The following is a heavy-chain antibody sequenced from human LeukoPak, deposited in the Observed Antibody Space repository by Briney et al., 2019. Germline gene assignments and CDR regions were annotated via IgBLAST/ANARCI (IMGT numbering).Heavy chain of an antibody. CDR1: GYTFTGYG. J-gene: IGHJ4*02. V-gene: IGHV1-18*01. CDR3: ARELPGITGTDN. D-gene: IGHD1-20*01. CDR2: ISAYNGNT. Sequence: VASVRVSCKASGYTFTGYGISWVRQAPGQGLEWMGWISAYNGNTNYAQKLQGRVTMTTDTSTSTAYMELRSLRSDDTAVYYCARELPGITGTDNWGQGTLVTVSS.